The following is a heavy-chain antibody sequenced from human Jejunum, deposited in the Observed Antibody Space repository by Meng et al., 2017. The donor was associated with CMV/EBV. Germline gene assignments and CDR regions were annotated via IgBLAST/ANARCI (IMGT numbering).Heavy chain of an antibody. D-gene: IGHD3-3*01. Sequence: TFGDFAMSWVRQAPGKGLEWVSFIGHGNTIYYADSVSSRFTISRDNAQSSLYLQMNYLSADDTAVYFCARQNYDYWSDYSVFFDLWGPGTLVTVSS. CDR3: ARQNYDYWSDYSVFFDL. CDR1: TFGDFA. CDR2: IGHGNTI. V-gene: IGHV3-69-1*01. J-gene: IGHJ4*02.